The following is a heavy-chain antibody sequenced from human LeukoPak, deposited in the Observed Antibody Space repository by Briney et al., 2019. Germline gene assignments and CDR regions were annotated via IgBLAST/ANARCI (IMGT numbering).Heavy chain of an antibody. CDR2: IYPGDSDT. J-gene: IGHJ4*02. CDR3: ARFGLTSSLDY. Sequence: GQSLKISCKISGYMLTNNWIGCMRKVPGKGLEGMGLIYPGDSDTRYSPSFQGQVTFSVDASISTAYLQLSGLRASDTAIYYCARFGLTSSLDYWGEGTLVTVSS. D-gene: IGHD2-2*01. V-gene: IGHV5-51*01. CDR1: GYMLTNNW.